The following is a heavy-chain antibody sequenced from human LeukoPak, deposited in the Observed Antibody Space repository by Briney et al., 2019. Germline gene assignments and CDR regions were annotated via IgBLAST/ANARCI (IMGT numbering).Heavy chain of an antibody. V-gene: IGHV1-8*02. Sequence: ASVKVSCKASGYTFTSYGISWVRQAPGQGLEWMGWMNPNSGNTGYAQKFQGRVTMTRNTSISTAYMELSSLRSEDTAVYYCAVASIYDFWSGYYTSYYYYGMDVWGQGTTVTVSS. J-gene: IGHJ6*02. CDR3: AVASIYDFWSGYYTSYYYYGMDV. D-gene: IGHD3-3*01. CDR2: MNPNSGNT. CDR1: GYTFTSYG.